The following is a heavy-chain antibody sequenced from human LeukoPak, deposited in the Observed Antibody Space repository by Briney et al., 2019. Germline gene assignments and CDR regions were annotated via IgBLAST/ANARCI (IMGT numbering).Heavy chain of an antibody. CDR1: GFTFSSYS. D-gene: IGHD3-22*01. J-gene: IGHJ6*02. V-gene: IGHV3-48*01. CDR2: ISSSSSTI. Sequence: GGSPRLSCAASGFTFSSYSMNWVRQAPGKGLEWVSYISSSSSTIYYADSVKGRFTISRDNAKNSLYLQMNSLRAEDTAVYYCARVGRYYDSSGSLGYYYYGMDVWGQGTTVTVSS. CDR3: ARVGRYYDSSGSLGYYYYGMDV.